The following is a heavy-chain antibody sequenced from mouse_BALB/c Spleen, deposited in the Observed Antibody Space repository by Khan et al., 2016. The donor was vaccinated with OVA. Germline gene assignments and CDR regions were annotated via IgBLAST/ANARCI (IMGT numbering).Heavy chain of an antibody. V-gene: IGHV1S56*01. J-gene: IGHJ4*01. D-gene: IGHD2-4*01. CDR2: IYPGDGST. CDR1: GYTFTAYD. CDR3: AREGLRGGATDY. Sequence: QVQLQQSGPELVKPGASVKISCKASGYTFTAYDINWVKQRPGQGLEWIGWIYPGDGSTQYNEDFKGKATLTAARSSTTAYMQLSSLTSENSAVYFCAREGLRGGATDYWGQGTSVSVSS.